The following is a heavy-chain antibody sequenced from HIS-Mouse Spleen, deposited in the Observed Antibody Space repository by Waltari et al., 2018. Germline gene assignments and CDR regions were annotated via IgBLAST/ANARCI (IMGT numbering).Heavy chain of an antibody. CDR3: ARDLSYYDSSGYDY. D-gene: IGHD3-22*01. J-gene: IGHJ2*01. V-gene: IGHV3-30*01. Sequence: YYADSVKGRFTISRDNSKNTLYLQMNSLRAEDTAVYYCARDLSYYDSSGYDYWGRGTLVTVSS.